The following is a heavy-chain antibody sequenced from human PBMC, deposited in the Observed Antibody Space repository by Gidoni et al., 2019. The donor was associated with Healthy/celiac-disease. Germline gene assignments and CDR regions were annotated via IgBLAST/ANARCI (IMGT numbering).Heavy chain of an antibody. D-gene: IGHD3-22*01. CDR1: GFPFSSYA. CDR3: ARDPTKWLPRGRFDY. V-gene: IGHV3-30*01. Sequence: QVQLVASGGGVVQPGSSLRLSCAASGFPFSSYAMHWVRQAPGKGLEWVAVISYDGSNKYYADSVKGRFTISRDNSKNTLYLQMNSLRAEDTAVYYCARDPTKWLPRGRFDYWGQGTLVTVSS. CDR2: ISYDGSNK. J-gene: IGHJ4*02.